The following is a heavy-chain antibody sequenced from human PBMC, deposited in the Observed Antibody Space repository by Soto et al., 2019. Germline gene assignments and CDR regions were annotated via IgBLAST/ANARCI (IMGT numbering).Heavy chain of an antibody. CDR3: ARVWPYYDSSGYYLSAFDI. CDR2: ISAYNGNT. Sequence: ASVKVSCKASGYTFTSYGISLVRQAPGQGLEWMGWISAYNGNTNYAQKLQGRVTMTTDTSTSTAYMELRSLRSDDTAVYYCARVWPYYDSSGYYLSAFDIWGQGTMVTVSS. J-gene: IGHJ3*02. D-gene: IGHD3-22*01. CDR1: GYTFTSYG. V-gene: IGHV1-18*01.